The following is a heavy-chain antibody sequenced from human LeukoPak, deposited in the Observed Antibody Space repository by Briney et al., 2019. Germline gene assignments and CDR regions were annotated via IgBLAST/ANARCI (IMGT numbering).Heavy chain of an antibody. V-gene: IGHV4-34*01. J-gene: IGHJ3*02. CDR1: GGSFSGYY. Sequence: SETLSLTCAVYGGSFSGYYWSWIRQPPGKGLEWIGEINHSGSTNYNPSLKSRVTISVDTSKNQFSLKLSSVTAADTAVYYCARTMPSAFDIWGQGTMVTVSS. D-gene: IGHD2-2*01. CDR3: ARTMPSAFDI. CDR2: INHSGST.